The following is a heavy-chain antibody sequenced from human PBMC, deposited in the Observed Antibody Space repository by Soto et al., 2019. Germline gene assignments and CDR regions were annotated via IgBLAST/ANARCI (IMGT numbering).Heavy chain of an antibody. CDR3: AKDDDFWSGHFDY. Sequence: GSLRLSCAACGLTFSSYAMSWVRQAPGKGLEWVSAISGSGGSTYYADSVKGRFTISRDNSKNTLYLQMNSLRAEDTAVYYCAKDDDFWSGHFDYWGQGTLVTVPS. CDR2: ISGSGGST. D-gene: IGHD3-3*01. J-gene: IGHJ4*02. V-gene: IGHV3-23*01. CDR1: GLTFSSYA.